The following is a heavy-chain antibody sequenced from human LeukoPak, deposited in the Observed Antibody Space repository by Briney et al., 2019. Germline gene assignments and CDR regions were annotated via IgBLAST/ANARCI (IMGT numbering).Heavy chain of an antibody. V-gene: IGHV3-48*03. CDR1: GFTFSNYE. J-gene: IGHJ4*02. CDR2: ISSSGSSI. D-gene: IGHD6-13*01. CDR3: ARDQMVAAAGTCDY. Sequence: YPGGSLRLSCAASGFTFSNYEMNWVRQAPGKGLEWVSYISSSGSSIYYADSVKGRFTISRDNARNSLYLQMNSLRAEDTAVYYCARDQMVAAAGTCDYWGQGTLVTVSS.